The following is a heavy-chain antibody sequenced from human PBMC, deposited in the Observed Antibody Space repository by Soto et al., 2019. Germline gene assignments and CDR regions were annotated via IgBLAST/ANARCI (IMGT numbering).Heavy chain of an antibody. CDR1: GYTFISHG. J-gene: IGHJ6*02. V-gene: IGHV1-18*04. CDR2: ISGKNGNT. CDR3: ARVSSSIVVVPDYGMDV. Sequence: ASVKCSCKASGYTFISHGISWVRQAPGQGLEWMGWISGKNGNTNYAQKLQGRVTLTTDTSTSTAYMELRGLRSDDTAVYYCARVSSSIVVVPDYGMDVWGQGTTVTVSS. D-gene: IGHD2-15*01.